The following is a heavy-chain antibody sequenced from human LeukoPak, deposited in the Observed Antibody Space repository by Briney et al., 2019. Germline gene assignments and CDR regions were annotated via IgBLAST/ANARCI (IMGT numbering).Heavy chain of an antibody. V-gene: IGHV5-51*01. D-gene: IGHD5-24*01. CDR2: IYPGDSDT. CDR3: ARLGGGEMRWLQYYYFDY. J-gene: IGHJ4*02. CDR1: GYSFTTYW. Sequence: GEALKTSCKNSGYSFTTYWIGWVRQMPGKGLEWMGIIYPGDSDTRYSPSFEGQVTISADKSTRTAYLQWSSLKASDSAIYYWARLGGGEMRWLQYYYFDYWGQGTLVSVSS.